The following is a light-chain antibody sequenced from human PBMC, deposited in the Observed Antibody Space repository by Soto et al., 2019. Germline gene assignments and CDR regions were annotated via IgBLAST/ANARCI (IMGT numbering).Light chain of an antibody. CDR3: LQNYNYPRT. J-gene: IGKJ1*01. CDR2: SAF. Sequence: IQMTQSPSTLSASVGDRVTITCRASQTISSWLAWYQQKPGKAPKLLIYSAFSLESGVPPRFSGSGSGTDFTLTISSLQPEDFATYYCLQNYNYPRTFGQGTKVDIK. V-gene: IGKV1-6*01. CDR1: QTISSW.